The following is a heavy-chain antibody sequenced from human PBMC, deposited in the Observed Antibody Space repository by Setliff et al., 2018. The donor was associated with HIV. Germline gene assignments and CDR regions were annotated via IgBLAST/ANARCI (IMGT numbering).Heavy chain of an antibody. D-gene: IGHD2-21*01. Sequence: PSETLSLTCVVSDDSFSNYDWTWIRQSPGKALEWIGYIASSGTTNYNPSLRSRVTISMETSNTRFSLWLGSATAADTATYFCARLGRAIDDGGSSLRLDFWGQGMLVTVSS. CDR2: IASSGTT. CDR1: DDSFSNYD. CDR3: ARLGRAIDDGGSSLRLDF. J-gene: IGHJ4*02. V-gene: IGHV4-4*09.